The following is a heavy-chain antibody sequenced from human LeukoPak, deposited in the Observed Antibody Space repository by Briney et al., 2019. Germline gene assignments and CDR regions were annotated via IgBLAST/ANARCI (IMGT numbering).Heavy chain of an antibody. CDR2: ISYDGSNI. D-gene: IGHD3-22*01. CDR1: GFTFSSYT. Sequence: GGSLRLSCAASGFTFSSYTIHWVRQAPGKGLEWVSVISYDGSNIYYPDSVKGRFTISRDNSKNTLYLQMNSLRAEDTAVYYCARESSGYPDYWGQGTLVTVSS. J-gene: IGHJ4*02. V-gene: IGHV3-30*04. CDR3: ARESSGYPDY.